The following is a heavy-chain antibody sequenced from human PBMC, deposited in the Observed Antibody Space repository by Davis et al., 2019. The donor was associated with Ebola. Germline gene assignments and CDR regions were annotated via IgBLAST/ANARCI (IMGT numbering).Heavy chain of an antibody. V-gene: IGHV4-59*01. Sequence: PSETLSLTCTVSGGSISSYYWSWIRQPPGKGLEWIGYIYYSGSTNYNPSLKSRVTISVDTSKNQFSLKLSSVTAADTAVYYCARGTFTIFQDYWGQGTLVTVSS. CDR2: IYYSGST. CDR1: GGSISSYY. CDR3: ARGTFTIFQDY. D-gene: IGHD3-3*01. J-gene: IGHJ4*02.